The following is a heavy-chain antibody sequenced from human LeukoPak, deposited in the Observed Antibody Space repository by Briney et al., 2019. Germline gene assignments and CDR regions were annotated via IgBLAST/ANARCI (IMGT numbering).Heavy chain of an antibody. Sequence: ASVKVSCKASGYTFTSYGISWVRQAPGQGLEWMGWISAYNGNTNYAQKLQGRVTMTTDTSTSTAYMELRSLRSDDTAVYYCARDRPNYDSSGYYVDYWGQGTLVTVSS. CDR2: ISAYNGNT. CDR1: GYTFTSYG. D-gene: IGHD3-22*01. V-gene: IGHV1-18*01. CDR3: ARDRPNYDSSGYYVDY. J-gene: IGHJ4*02.